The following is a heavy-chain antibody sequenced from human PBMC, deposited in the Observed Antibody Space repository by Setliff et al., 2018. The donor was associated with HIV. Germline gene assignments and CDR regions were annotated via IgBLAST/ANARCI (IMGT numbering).Heavy chain of an antibody. CDR3: ARDYYDSSGDLDY. CDR1: GYTFTGYY. CDR2: INPNNGGT. V-gene: IGHV1-2*02. J-gene: IGHJ4*02. Sequence: GASVKVSCKASGYTFTGYYMHWVRQAPGQGLEWMGWINPNNGGTNYAQKFQGRVTMTRDTSISTAYMELSRLRSDDTAVYYCARDYYDSSGDLDYWGQGTLVTVSS. D-gene: IGHD3-22*01.